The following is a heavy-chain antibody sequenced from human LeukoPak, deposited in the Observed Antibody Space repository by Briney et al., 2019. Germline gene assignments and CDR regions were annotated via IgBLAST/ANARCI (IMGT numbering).Heavy chain of an antibody. CDR1: GDSVSSNSAA. Sequence: SQTLSLTCAISGDSVSSNSAAWNCIRQTPSRGLEWLGRTYYRSKWYNDYAESVKSRITINPDTSKNQFSLQLISVTPEDTAVYFCARGRFLLDYWGQGTLVTVSS. CDR2: TYYRSKWYN. CDR3: ARGRFLLDY. J-gene: IGHJ4*02. V-gene: IGHV6-1*01. D-gene: IGHD2/OR15-2a*01.